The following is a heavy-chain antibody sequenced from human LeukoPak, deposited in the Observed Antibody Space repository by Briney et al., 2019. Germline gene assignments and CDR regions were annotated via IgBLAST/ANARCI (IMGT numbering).Heavy chain of an antibody. Sequence: PGGSLRLSCAASGFTFSSYGMHWVRQAPGKGLEWVAVISYDGSNKYYADSVKGRFTISRDNSKNTLYLQMNSLRAEDTAVYYCAKGYGGIDYWGQGTLVTVSS. CDR3: AKGYGGIDY. CDR2: ISYDGSNK. CDR1: GFTFSSYG. D-gene: IGHD1-1*01. V-gene: IGHV3-30*18. J-gene: IGHJ4*02.